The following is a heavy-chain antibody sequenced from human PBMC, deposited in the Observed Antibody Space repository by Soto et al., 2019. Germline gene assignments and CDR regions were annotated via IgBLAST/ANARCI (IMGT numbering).Heavy chain of an antibody. CDR2: IHYSGSA. V-gene: IGHV4-59*01. CDR3: ARGTGGWYFDY. J-gene: IGHJ4*02. Sequence: SETLSLTCTVSDGSISSYYWSWIRQPPGKGLEWVGYIHYSGSANYNPSLKSRVTISVDTSKNQFSLNLSSVTAADTAVYFCARGTGGWYFDYWGQGILVTVSS. CDR1: DGSISSYY. D-gene: IGHD6-19*01.